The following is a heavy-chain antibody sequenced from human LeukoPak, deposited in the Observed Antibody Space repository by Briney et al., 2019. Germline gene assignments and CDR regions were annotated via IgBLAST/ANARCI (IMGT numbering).Heavy chain of an antibody. CDR2: IYYSGST. J-gene: IGHJ4*02. Sequence: SETLSLTCTVSGGSISSYYWSWIRQPPGKGLEWIGQIYYSGSTNYSPPLKSRVTISVDTSKNQFSLKLSSVTAADTAVYFCARSSGVWLDYWGQGALVTVSS. D-gene: IGHD3-22*01. CDR3: ARSSGVWLDY. V-gene: IGHV4-59*01. CDR1: GGSISSYY.